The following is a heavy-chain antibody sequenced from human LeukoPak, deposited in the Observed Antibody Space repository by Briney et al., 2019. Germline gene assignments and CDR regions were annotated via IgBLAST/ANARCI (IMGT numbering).Heavy chain of an antibody. J-gene: IGHJ4*02. CDR3: TRRRSYFDY. CDR2: IGNRVNAYTT. Sequence: PGGSLRLSCAASGFTFSDHYMDWVRQAPGKGLEWVGRIGNRVNAYTTEYAASVKGRFTISRDDSKNSLYLQMNSLKTEDTAVYYCTRRRSYFDYWGQGTLVTVSS. CDR1: GFTFSDHY. V-gene: IGHV3-72*01.